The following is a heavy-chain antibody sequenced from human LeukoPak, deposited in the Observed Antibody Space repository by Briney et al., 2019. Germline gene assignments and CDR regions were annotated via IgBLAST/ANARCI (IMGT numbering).Heavy chain of an antibody. CDR2: IKQDGSEK. CDR3: ARAYPHAFDI. CDR1: GFTFISYW. Sequence: PGGSLRLSCAASGFTFISYWMSWVRQAPGKGLEWVANIKQDGSEKYYVDSVKGRFTISRDNAKNSLYLQMNSLRAEDTAVYYCARAYPHAFDIWGQGTMVTVSS. V-gene: IGHV3-7*04. J-gene: IGHJ3*02.